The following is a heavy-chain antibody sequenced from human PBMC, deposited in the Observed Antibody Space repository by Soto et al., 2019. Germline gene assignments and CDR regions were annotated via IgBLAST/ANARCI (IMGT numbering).Heavy chain of an antibody. Sequence: SETLSLTCAVYGGSFSGYYWSWIRQPPGKGLEWIGEINHSGSTNYNPSLKSRVTISEDTSKNQFSLKLSSVTAADTAVYYCARGLTPDPFDYWGQGTLVTVSS. V-gene: IGHV4-34*01. CDR1: GGSFSGYY. CDR3: ARGLTPDPFDY. J-gene: IGHJ4*02. CDR2: INHSGST.